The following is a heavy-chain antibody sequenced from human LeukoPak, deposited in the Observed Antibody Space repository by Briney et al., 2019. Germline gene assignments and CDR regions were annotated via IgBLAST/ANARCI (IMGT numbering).Heavy chain of an antibody. CDR3: ARGLGLDY. J-gene: IGHJ4*02. CDR2: INPSSGGT. D-gene: IGHD4-11*01. Sequence: ASVKASCKASGYSLNAYYMHWVRQAPGQRLEWMGWINPSSGGTKYAQKFQGRVTMARDTSISTTYMELSRLTSDDTAVYYCARGLGLDYWGQGTLVTVSS. V-gene: IGHV1-2*02. CDR1: GYSLNAYY.